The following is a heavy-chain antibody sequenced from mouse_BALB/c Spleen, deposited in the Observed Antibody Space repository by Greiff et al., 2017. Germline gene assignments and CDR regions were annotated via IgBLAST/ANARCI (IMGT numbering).Heavy chain of an antibody. Sequence: EVKLVESGPGLVKPSQSLSLTCSVTGYSITSGYYWNWIRQFPGNKLEWMGYISYDGSNNYNPSLKNRISITRDTSKNQFFLKLNSVTTEDTATYYCAREGPGDYWGQGTTLTVAS. J-gene: IGHJ2*01. D-gene: IGHD3-3*01. CDR2: ISYDGSN. CDR1: GYSITSGYY. CDR3: AREGPGDY. V-gene: IGHV3-6*02.